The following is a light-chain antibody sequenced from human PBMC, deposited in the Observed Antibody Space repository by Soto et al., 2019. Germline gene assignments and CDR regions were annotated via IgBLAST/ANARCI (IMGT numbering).Light chain of an antibody. J-gene: IGKJ2*01. Sequence: IVLTQSPDTLSLSPGERATLSCRASQTVSRSLAWYQQKPGQAPRLLIYGASTRATGIPGRFSGSGSGTDFTLTISSLQSEDFAVYYCQQYIDWPPYTFGQGTKVDIK. CDR3: QQYIDWPPYT. CDR1: QTVSRS. CDR2: GAS. V-gene: IGKV3-15*01.